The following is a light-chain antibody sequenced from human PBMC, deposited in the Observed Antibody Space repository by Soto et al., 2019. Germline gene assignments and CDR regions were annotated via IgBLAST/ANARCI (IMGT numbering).Light chain of an antibody. V-gene: IGKV1-39*01. CDR3: QQSYSTPYT. J-gene: IGKJ2*01. Sequence: DIQMTQSPSSLSASVGDRVTITCRASQSTSSYLNWYQQRPGKAPKLLIYAASTLQGGVPSRFSGSGSRTDFTLTITSLQPEDFATYYCQQSYSTPYTFGQGTKLEIE. CDR2: AAS. CDR1: QSTSSY.